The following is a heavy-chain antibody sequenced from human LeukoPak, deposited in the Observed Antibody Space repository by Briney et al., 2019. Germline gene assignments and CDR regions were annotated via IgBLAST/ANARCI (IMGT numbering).Heavy chain of an antibody. CDR1: GGSISSYY. CDR2: IYYSGST. D-gene: IGHD2-8*01. V-gene: IGHV4-59*01. Sequence: SETLSLTCTVSGGSISSYYWSWIRQPPGKGLEWIGYIYYSGSTNYNPSLKSRVTISVDTSKNQFSLKLSSVTAADTAVYYCARASGVPLYMDVWGKGTTVTISS. J-gene: IGHJ6*03. CDR3: ARASGVPLYMDV.